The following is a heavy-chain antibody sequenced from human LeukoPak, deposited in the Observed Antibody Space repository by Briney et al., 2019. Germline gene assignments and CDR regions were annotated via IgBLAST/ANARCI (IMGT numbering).Heavy chain of an antibody. CDR2: IRSKADSYAT. V-gene: IGHV3-73*01. CDR1: GFTFSNYA. CDR3: ATFPSGSWSAY. D-gene: IGHD1-26*01. J-gene: IGHJ4*02. Sequence: GGSLRLSCAASGFTFSNYAMSWVRQASGKGLEWVGHIRSKADSYATVYAASVKGRFTITRDDSENTAYLQMNSLKTEDTAVYYCATFPSGSWSAYWGQGTLVTVSS.